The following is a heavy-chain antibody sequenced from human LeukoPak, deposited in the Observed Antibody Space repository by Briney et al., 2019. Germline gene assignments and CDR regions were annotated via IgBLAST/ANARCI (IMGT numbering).Heavy chain of an antibody. CDR1: GFTFSSYA. CDR3: AREAYNDFWSGLNWFDP. CDR2: ISPSSSFI. V-gene: IGHV3-21*03. D-gene: IGHD3-3*01. J-gene: IGHJ5*02. Sequence: PGGSLRLSCAASGFTFSSYAMNWVRQAPGKGLEWVSSISPSSSFIYYADSVRGRFTVSRDNAKKSLSLQMNSLRVEDTAIYYCAREAYNDFWSGLNWFDPWGQGTLVTVSS.